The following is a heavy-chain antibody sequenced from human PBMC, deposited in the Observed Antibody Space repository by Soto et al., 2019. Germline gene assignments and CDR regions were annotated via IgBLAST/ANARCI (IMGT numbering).Heavy chain of an antibody. J-gene: IGHJ4*02. CDR2: ISESGGST. CDR3: AKRSPYSSGWYSPIFDY. V-gene: IGHV3-23*01. D-gene: IGHD6-13*01. CDR1: GVSFSDYA. Sequence: GGSLRLSCAASGVSFSDYAMSWVRQAPGKGLEWVSVISESGGSTHYADSVRGRFTVSRDNSKNSLSLRMNSLRDEDTAVYFCAKRSPYSSGWYSPIFDYWGQGALVTVSS.